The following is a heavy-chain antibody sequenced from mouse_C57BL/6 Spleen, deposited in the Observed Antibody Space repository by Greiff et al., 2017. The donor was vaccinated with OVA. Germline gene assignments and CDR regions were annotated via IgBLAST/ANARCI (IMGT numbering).Heavy chain of an antibody. D-gene: IGHD2-5*01. Sequence: QVQLQQSGAELVKPGASVKISCKASGYSFSSYWMNWVKQRPGKGLEWIGQIYPGDGDTNYNGKFKGKATLTADKSSSTAYMQLSSLTSEDSAVYFCARSGYSNYVDYWGQGTTLTVSS. V-gene: IGHV1-80*01. CDR3: ARSGYSNYVDY. CDR1: GYSFSSYW. CDR2: IYPGDGDT. J-gene: IGHJ2*01.